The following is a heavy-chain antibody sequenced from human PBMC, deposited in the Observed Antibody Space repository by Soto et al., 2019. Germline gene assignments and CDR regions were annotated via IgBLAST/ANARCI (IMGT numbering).Heavy chain of an antibody. CDR1: GFTFSSYA. D-gene: IGHD3-10*01. CDR2: ISGSGGST. V-gene: IGHV3-23*01. Sequence: GGSLRLSCAASGFTFSSYAMSWVRQAPGKGLEWVSAISGSGGSTYYADSVKGRFTISRDNSKNTLYLQMNSLRAEDTAVYYCAKGEGLLWFGELAFDYWGQGTLVTVSS. J-gene: IGHJ4*02. CDR3: AKGEGLLWFGELAFDY.